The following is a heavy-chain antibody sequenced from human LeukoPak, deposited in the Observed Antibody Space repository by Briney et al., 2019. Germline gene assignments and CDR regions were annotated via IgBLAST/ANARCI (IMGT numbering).Heavy chain of an antibody. Sequence: SETLSLTCTVTGVSINTYFWSWIRQTPGKGLEWIGYVYYNWITNYNPSLKSRFSISLDTSKNQFSLRLNAVTAAETAVYYCVSQLGGTTFHWGQGTLVTVSS. J-gene: IGHJ4*02. CDR3: VSQLGGTTFH. CDR1: GVSINTYF. CDR2: VYYNWIT. V-gene: IGHV4-59*01. D-gene: IGHD1/OR15-1a*01.